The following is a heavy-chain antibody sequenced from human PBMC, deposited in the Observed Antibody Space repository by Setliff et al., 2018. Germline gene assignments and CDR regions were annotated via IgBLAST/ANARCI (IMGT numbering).Heavy chain of an antibody. CDR1: GFSFSNYW. V-gene: IGHV3-74*01. CDR2: INSDGSST. Sequence: PGESLKISCAASGFSFSNYWMHWVRQAPGKGLVWVSRINSDGSSTNYADSVKGQFTVSRDNAKNTLYLQMNSLRAEDTAVYYCARDGHNVYYFDYWGLGTLVTVPQ. D-gene: IGHD1-1*01. CDR3: ARDGHNVYYFDY. J-gene: IGHJ4*02.